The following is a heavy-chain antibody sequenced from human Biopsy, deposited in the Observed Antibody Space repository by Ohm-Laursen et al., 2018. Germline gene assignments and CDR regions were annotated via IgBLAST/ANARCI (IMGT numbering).Heavy chain of an antibody. V-gene: IGHV3-33*01. CDR1: GFTFSSYG. Sequence: SLRLSCAASGFTFSSYGIHWVRQAPGKGLEWVADIWYDGSNKYSADSVKGRFSISRDNSKNTVYLQMNSLRAADTAVYYCARDRYYGSESYYSHYNMDVWGQGTTVSVSS. CDR3: ARDRYYGSESYYSHYNMDV. CDR2: IWYDGSNK. D-gene: IGHD3-10*01. J-gene: IGHJ6*02.